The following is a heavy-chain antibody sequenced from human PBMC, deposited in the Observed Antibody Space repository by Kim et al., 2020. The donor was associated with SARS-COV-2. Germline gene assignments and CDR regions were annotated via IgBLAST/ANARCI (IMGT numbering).Heavy chain of an antibody. J-gene: IGHJ4*02. V-gene: IGHV3-33*01. D-gene: IGHD6-13*01. CDR3: ARDTSSWYYFDY. Sequence: YADSVKDRFTIARANSKNTLYLQMNSLRAEDTAVYYCARDTSSWYYFDYWGQGTLVTVSS.